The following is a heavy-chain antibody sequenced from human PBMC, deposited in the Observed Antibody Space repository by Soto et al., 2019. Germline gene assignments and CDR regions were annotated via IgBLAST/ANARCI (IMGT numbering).Heavy chain of an antibody. Sequence: PGGSLRLSCAASGFIFSDYVMSWVRQAPGKGLEWVSVISTGGGSTYSAASVRGRFTVSRDNSKNTLYLQMNSLRAEDTAIYYCAKHLRPQLWPFFDYWGQGTLVTVSS. D-gene: IGHD5-18*01. CDR1: GFIFSDYV. CDR3: AKHLRPQLWPFFDY. V-gene: IGHV3-23*01. CDR2: ISTGGGST. J-gene: IGHJ4*02.